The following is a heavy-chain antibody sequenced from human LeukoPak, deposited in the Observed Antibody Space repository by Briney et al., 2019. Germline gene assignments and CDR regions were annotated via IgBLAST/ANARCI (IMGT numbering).Heavy chain of an antibody. D-gene: IGHD3-10*01. J-gene: IGHJ5*02. Sequence: SETLSLTCAVYGGSFSGYYWSWIRQPPGKGLEWIGEINHSGSTNYNPSLKSRVTISVDTSKNQFSLKLSSVTAADTAVYCCARRTQVLLWFGEFPAWFDPWGQGTLVTVSS. CDR2: INHSGST. CDR1: GGSFSGYY. V-gene: IGHV4-34*01. CDR3: ARRTQVLLWFGEFPAWFDP.